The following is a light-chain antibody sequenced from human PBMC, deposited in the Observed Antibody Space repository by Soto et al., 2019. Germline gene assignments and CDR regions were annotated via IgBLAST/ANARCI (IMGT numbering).Light chain of an antibody. CDR1: QSVSSN. CDR2: GAS. V-gene: IGKV3-15*01. CDR3: QQYNNWLIT. Sequence: EIVMTQSPATLSVSPGERATLSCRASQSVSSNLAWYQQKPGQAPRLLIYGASTRATGIPARFSGSGSGTEFTLTISSLKSEDFAVYSCQQYNNWLITFGQGTRLEIK. J-gene: IGKJ5*01.